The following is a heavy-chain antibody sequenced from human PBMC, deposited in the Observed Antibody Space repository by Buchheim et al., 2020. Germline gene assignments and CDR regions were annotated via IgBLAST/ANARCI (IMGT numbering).Heavy chain of an antibody. CDR3: ARDLPYSSSWYGNYYYYYGMDV. J-gene: IGHJ6*02. D-gene: IGHD6-13*01. CDR1: GFTVSSNY. CDR2: IYSGGST. V-gene: IGHV3-66*01. Sequence: EVQLVESGGGLVQPGGSLRLSCAASGFTVSSNYMSWVRQAPGKGLEWVSVIYSGGSTYYADSVKGRFTISRDNSKNTLYLQMNSLSAEDTAVYYCARDLPYSSSWYGNYYYYYGMDVWGQGTT.